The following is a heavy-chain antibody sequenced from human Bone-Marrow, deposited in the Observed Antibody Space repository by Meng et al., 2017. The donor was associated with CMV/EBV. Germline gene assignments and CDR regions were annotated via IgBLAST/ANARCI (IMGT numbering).Heavy chain of an antibody. CDR1: GFTFSNFV. Sequence: GGSLRLSCAASGFTFSNFVMVWVRQAPGKGLEWVSAITQNGSTTSYAESVKGRFTVSRDNSKTPLYLQMDSLGAEDTSLYYCAKPTSEVRYLDWLYDSWGQGTRVTVSS. J-gene: IGHJ5*01. CDR2: ITQNGSTT. D-gene: IGHD3-9*01. CDR3: AKPTSEVRYLDWLYDS. V-gene: IGHV3-23*01.